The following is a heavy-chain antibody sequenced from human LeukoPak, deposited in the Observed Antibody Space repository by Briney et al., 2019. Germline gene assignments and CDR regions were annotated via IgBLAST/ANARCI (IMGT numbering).Heavy chain of an antibody. D-gene: IGHD3-3*01. Sequence: GGSLRLSCAASGFTFSSYWMSWVRQAPGKGLEWVANIKQDGSEKYYVDSVKGRFTIAGDNAKNSLYLQMNSLRAEDTAVYYCARDPRITIFGVVTRSFDIWGQGTMVTVSS. CDR2: IKQDGSEK. CDR3: ARDPRITIFGVVTRSFDI. J-gene: IGHJ3*02. CDR1: GFTFSSYW. V-gene: IGHV3-7*01.